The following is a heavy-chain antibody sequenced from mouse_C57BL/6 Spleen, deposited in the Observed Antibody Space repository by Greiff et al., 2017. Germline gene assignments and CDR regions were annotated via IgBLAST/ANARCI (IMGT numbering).Heavy chain of an antibody. CDR1: GYAFSSYW. CDR2: IYPGDGDT. CDR3: ARSGNYDVYFDY. J-gene: IGHJ2*01. D-gene: IGHD2-1*01. Sequence: QVHVKQSGAELVKPGASVKISCKASGYAFSSYWMNWVKQRPGKGLEWIGQIYPGDGDTNYNGKFKGKATLTADKSSSTAYMQLSSLTSEDSAVYFCARSGNYDVYFDYWGQGTTLTVSS. V-gene: IGHV1-80*01.